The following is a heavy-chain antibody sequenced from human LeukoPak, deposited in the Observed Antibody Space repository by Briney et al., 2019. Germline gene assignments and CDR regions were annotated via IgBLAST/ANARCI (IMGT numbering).Heavy chain of an antibody. J-gene: IGHJ5*02. CDR1: GGSVSSGSYY. V-gene: IGHV4-61*01. CDR2: IYYSGST. Sequence: SETLSLTCTVSGGSVSSGSYYWSWIRQPPGKGLEWIGYIYYSGSTNYNPSLKSRVTISVDTSKNQFSLKLSSVTAADTAVYYCAGRAYDFWSGYYTDNWFDPWGQGTLVTVSS. CDR3: AGRAYDFWSGYYTDNWFDP. D-gene: IGHD3-3*01.